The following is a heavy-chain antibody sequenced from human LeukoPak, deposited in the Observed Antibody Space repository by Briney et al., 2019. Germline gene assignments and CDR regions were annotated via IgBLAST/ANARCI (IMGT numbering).Heavy chain of an antibody. Sequence: PGGSLRLSCAAPGFTFSGSAMHWVRQASGKGLEWVGRIRSKANSYATAYAASVKGRFTISRDDSKNTAYLQMNSLKTEDTAVYYCTTDGDYDMIGYYYMDVWGKGTTVTVSS. CDR2: IRSKANSYAT. V-gene: IGHV3-73*01. D-gene: IGHD4-17*01. J-gene: IGHJ6*03. CDR1: GFTFSGSA. CDR3: TTDGDYDMIGYYYMDV.